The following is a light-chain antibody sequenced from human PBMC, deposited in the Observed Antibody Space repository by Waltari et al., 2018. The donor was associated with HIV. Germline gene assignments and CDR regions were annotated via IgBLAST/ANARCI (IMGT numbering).Light chain of an antibody. V-gene: IGLV2-11*01. CDR1: SSDIGAYDY. J-gene: IGLJ2*01. Sequence: HSALTQPRSVSGPPGQSVTISCTGTSSDIGAYDYVSWFQKFPGRAPKLLIFDVNKRPSWVPDRFSGFKSGDTASLTISGLQPDDESDYFCSSYGGVASYLIFGGGTTLTVL. CDR3: SSYGGVASYLI. CDR2: DVN.